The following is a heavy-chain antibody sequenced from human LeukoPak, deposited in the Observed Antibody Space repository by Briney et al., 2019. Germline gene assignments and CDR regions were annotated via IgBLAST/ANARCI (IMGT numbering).Heavy chain of an antibody. CDR1: GFTFSSYV. CDR3: ARGAKVGAFDI. V-gene: IGHV3-33*01. J-gene: IGHJ3*02. CDR2: IWYDGSNK. Sequence: GGSQRLSCAASGFTFSSYVMHWVRQAPGKGLEWVAVIWYDGSNKYYVDSVRGRFTISSDNFKNTLYLQMNSLRAEDTAVYYCARGAKVGAFDIWGQGTMVTVSS. D-gene: IGHD3-10*01.